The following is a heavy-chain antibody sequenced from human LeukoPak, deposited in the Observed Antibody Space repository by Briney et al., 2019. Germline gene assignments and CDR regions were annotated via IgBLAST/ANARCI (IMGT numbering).Heavy chain of an antibody. CDR1: GFTFSSYW. CDR2: IVYDGSNK. V-gene: IGHV3-30*02. Sequence: GGSLRLSCAASGFTFSSYWMSWVRQAPGKGLEWVAYIVYDGSNKYYADSVKGRFTISRDNSKNTVYLQMNSLRAEDTAVYYCAKLGGGYWGQGTLVTVSS. J-gene: IGHJ4*02. CDR3: AKLGGGY. D-gene: IGHD1-26*01.